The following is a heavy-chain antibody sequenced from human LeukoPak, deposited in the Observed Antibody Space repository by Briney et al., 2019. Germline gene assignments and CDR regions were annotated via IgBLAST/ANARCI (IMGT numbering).Heavy chain of an antibody. D-gene: IGHD5-24*01. V-gene: IGHV1-2*02. CDR2: INPNSGGT. CDR3: ARAGARWLQLNYFDY. J-gene: IGHJ4*02. Sequence: ASVKVSCKASGYTFTGYYMHWVRQAPGQGLEWMGWINPNSGGTNYAQKFQGRVTMTRDTSISTAYMELSRLRSDDTAVYYRARAGARWLQLNYFDYWGQGTLVTVSS. CDR1: GYTFTGYY.